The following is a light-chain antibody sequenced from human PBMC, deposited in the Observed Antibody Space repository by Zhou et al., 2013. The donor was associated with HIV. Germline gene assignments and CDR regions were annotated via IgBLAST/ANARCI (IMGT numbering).Light chain of an antibody. CDR3: QQANSFPWT. Sequence: DIQMTQSPSTLSASVGDRVTITCRASQSIGTSLAWYQQKSGKAPKLLIYKASSLESGVPSRFSGSGSGTEFTLTISSLQPEDFATYYCQQANSFPWTFGQGTKVEV. CDR1: QSIGTS. CDR2: KAS. V-gene: IGKV1-5*03. J-gene: IGKJ1*01.